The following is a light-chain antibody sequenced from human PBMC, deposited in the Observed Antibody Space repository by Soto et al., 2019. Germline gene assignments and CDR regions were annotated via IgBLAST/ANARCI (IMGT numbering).Light chain of an antibody. CDR2: EVF. Sequence: QSDLTQPASVSGSPGQSITSSCTATSSDVGDYNYVSWYQQYPGKAPKLVIYEVFNRPSGVSHRFSGSKSDNTASLIISGLQTEDEADYYCSSYTSSATLVFGGGTKSPS. V-gene: IGLV2-14*01. CDR1: SSDVGDYNY. J-gene: IGLJ2*01. CDR3: SSYTSSATLV.